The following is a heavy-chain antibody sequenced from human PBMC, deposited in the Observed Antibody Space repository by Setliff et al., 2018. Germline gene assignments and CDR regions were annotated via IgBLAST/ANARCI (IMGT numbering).Heavy chain of an antibody. CDR1: GFTLSHNW. Sequence: GGSLRLSCAASGFTLSHNWMNWVRQGPGKGLVWVSYINNAWGTTMYYADSVKGRFTISRDNAKNSLYLQLKSLRAEDMAVYYCVRDGGTAMVKTYYYGLDVWGQGATVTVSS. CDR2: INNAWGTTM. V-gene: IGHV3-48*04. CDR3: VRDGGTAMVKTYYYGLDV. D-gene: IGHD5-18*01. J-gene: IGHJ6*02.